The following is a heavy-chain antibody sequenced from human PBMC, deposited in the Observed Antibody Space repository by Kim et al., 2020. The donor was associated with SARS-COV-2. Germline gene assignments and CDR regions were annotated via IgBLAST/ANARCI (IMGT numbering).Heavy chain of an antibody. V-gene: IGHV4-39*01. D-gene: IGHD6-19*01. CDR2: IYYSGST. CDR1: GGSISSSSYY. CDR3: ARRLPPRTVAGRVSGEDAFDI. Sequence: SETLSLTCTVSGGSISSSSYYWGWIRQPPGKGLEWIGSIYYSGSTYYNPSLKSRATISVDTSKNQFSLKLSSVTAADTAVYYCARRLPPRTVAGRVSGEDAFDIWGQGTMVTVSS. J-gene: IGHJ3*02.